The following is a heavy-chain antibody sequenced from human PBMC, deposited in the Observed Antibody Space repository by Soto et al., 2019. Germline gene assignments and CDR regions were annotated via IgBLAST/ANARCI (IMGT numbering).Heavy chain of an antibody. CDR3: AKDGAHSELRYFDWLLLPDAFDI. CDR1: GFTFSSYA. CDR2: ISGSGGST. J-gene: IGHJ3*02. D-gene: IGHD3-9*01. V-gene: IGHV3-23*01. Sequence: GGSLRLSCAASGFTFSSYAMSWVRQAPGKGLEWVSAISGSGGSTHYADSVKGRFTISRDNSKNTLYLQMNSLRAEDTAVYYCAKDGAHSELRYFDWLLLPDAFDIWGQGTMVTVSS.